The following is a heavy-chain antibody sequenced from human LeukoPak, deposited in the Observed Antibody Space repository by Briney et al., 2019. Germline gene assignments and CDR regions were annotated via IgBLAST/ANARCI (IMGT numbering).Heavy chain of an antibody. D-gene: IGHD6-13*01. CDR2: IISSGSTI. V-gene: IGHV3-48*03. Sequence: PGGSLRLSCAASGLTFSSYEMNWVRQAPGKGLEWVSYIISSGSTIYYADSVKGRFTIPRDSAKNSLYLQLNSLRAEDTAVYYCARISSWYLFWGQGSLVTVSS. CDR1: GLTFSSYE. J-gene: IGHJ4*02. CDR3: ARISSWYLF.